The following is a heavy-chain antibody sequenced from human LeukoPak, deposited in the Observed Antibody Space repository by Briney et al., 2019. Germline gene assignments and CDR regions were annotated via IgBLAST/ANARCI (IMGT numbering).Heavy chain of an antibody. Sequence: GGSLRLSCAASGFTFSGYWMSWVRQTPEKGLEWVANIKQDGYEKYYVDSVKGRFTISRDNAKDSLYLQMNSLRADDTAIYYCARDKIVGPTTLDYWGQGTLVTVSS. CDR1: GFTFSGYW. D-gene: IGHD1-26*01. V-gene: IGHV3-7*01. J-gene: IGHJ4*02. CDR2: IKQDGYEK. CDR3: ARDKIVGPTTLDY.